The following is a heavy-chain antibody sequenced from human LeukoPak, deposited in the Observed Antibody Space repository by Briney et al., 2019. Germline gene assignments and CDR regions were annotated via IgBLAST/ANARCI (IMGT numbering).Heavy chain of an antibody. CDR1: GYSFTSYW. CDR3: ARPSDGDYFDAFDI. D-gene: IGHD4-17*01. J-gene: IGHJ3*02. Sequence: GESLKISYKGSGYSFTSYWVGWVRQMPGKGLEWMGTIYPGDSDTRYSPSFQGQVTISADKSISTAYLQWSSLKASDTAMYYCARPSDGDYFDAFDIWGQGTMVTVSS. CDR2: IYPGDSDT. V-gene: IGHV5-51*01.